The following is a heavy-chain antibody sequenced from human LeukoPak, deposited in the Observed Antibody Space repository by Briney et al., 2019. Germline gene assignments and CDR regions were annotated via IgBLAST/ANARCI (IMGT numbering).Heavy chain of an antibody. D-gene: IGHD3-9*01. Sequence: ASVKVSCKASGYTFTSYGISWVRQAPGQGLEWMGWNSAYNGNTNYAQKLQGRVTMTTDTSTSTAYMELRSLRSDDTAVYYCARAPQYYDILTGYPQFDYWGQGTLVTVSS. CDR2: NSAYNGNT. CDR1: GYTFTSYG. J-gene: IGHJ4*02. V-gene: IGHV1-18*01. CDR3: ARAPQYYDILTGYPQFDY.